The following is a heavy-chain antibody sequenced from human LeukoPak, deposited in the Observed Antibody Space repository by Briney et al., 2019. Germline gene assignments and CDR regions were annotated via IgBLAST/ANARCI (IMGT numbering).Heavy chain of an antibody. V-gene: IGHV1-3*01. CDR2: INAGNGNT. CDR1: GYTFTSYA. J-gene: IGHJ4*02. D-gene: IGHD6-19*01. Sequence: ASVTVSCTASGYTFTSYAMHWVRQAPGQRLEWMGWINAGNGNTKYSQKFPGRVTITRDTSASTAYMELSSLRSEDTAVYYCASSGWYGAGSFDYWGQGTLVTVSS. CDR3: ASSGWYGAGSFDY.